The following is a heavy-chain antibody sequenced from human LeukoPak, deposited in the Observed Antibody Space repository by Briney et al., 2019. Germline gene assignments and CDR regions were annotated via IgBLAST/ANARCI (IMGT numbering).Heavy chain of an antibody. Sequence: PGGSLRLSCAASGFTFSSYEMNWVRQAPGKGLEWVSYISSSSSTIYYADSVKGRFTISRDNAKNSLYLQMNSLRAEDTAVYYCARDSDVWGSYRWIPHDYWGQGTLVTVSS. J-gene: IGHJ4*02. D-gene: IGHD3-16*02. CDR3: ARDSDVWGSYRWIPHDY. CDR2: ISSSSSTI. V-gene: IGHV3-48*03. CDR1: GFTFSSYE.